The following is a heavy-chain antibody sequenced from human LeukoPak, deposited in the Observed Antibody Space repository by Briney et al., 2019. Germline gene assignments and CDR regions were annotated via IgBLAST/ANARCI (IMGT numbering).Heavy chain of an antibody. J-gene: IGHJ4*02. D-gene: IGHD2-2*01. V-gene: IGHV4-59*01. Sequence: SETLSLTCTVSGGSIDSYYWSWIRQPPGKGLEWIGYIYYTGSTEYHPSLKSRVTISLDTSKNQFSLKLTSVTAADTAVYYCARVYQSAEYYFDYWGQESLVSVSS. CDR1: GGSIDSYY. CDR3: ARVYQSAEYYFDY. CDR2: IYYTGST.